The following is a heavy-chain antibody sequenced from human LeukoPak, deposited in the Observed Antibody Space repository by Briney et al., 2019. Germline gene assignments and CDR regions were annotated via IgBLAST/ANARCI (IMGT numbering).Heavy chain of an antibody. V-gene: IGHV1-18*01. J-gene: IGHJ6*02. CDR2: ISAYDGAT. Sequence: GASVKVSCKASDYTFSTYGISWVRHAPGQGLEWMGWISAYDGATNYAQKFKGRVTMTTDTSTGTADMELWSLTSDDTAVYYCARDKFLQGGHYYKYGMDVWGQGTTVTVSS. CDR1: DYTFSTYG. CDR3: ARDKFLQGGHYYKYGMDV. D-gene: IGHD3-10*01.